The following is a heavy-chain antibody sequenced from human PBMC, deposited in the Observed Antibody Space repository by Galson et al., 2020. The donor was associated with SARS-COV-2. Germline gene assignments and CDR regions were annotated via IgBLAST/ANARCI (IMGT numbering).Heavy chain of an antibody. CDR3: ARGVSRTTGSTFRIYYYYSLAV. V-gene: IGHV3-13*01. Sequence: GESLKISCAASGFTFSSYDMHWVRQATGKGLEWVSAIGTAGDTYYPGSVKGRFTISRENAKNSLYLQMNSLRAGDTAVYYCARGVSRTTGSTFRIYYYYSLAVWGQGTPVTVSS. CDR2: IGTAGDT. CDR1: GFTFSSYD. J-gene: IGHJ6*03. D-gene: IGHD4-17*01.